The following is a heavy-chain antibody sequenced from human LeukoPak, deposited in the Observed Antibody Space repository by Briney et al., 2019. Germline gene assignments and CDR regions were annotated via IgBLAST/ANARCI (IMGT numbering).Heavy chain of an antibody. V-gene: IGHV3-21*01. Sequence: GGSPRLSCAASGFTFSSSAMNWVRQAPGKGLEWVSSINNVGSHIYYAGSVRGRFTISRDNAKNLLYLQMDSLRAEDTAVYYCARDPTQYLRYGYFDYWGQGTLVTVSS. CDR3: ARDPTQYLRYGYFDY. J-gene: IGHJ4*02. CDR1: GFTFSSSA. CDR2: INNVGSHI. D-gene: IGHD4-11*01.